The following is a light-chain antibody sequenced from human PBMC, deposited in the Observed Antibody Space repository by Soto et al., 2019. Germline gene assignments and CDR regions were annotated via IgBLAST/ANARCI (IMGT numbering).Light chain of an antibody. CDR2: GAS. Sequence: EIVMTQSPATLSVSPGERATLSCRASQSVSSNLAWYQQKPGQAPRLLIYGASTRATGIPARFSGSESGTEFTLTISRLQSEDFAVYYCQQYNNWPQTFGQGTKVEIK. CDR1: QSVSSN. V-gene: IGKV3-15*01. CDR3: QQYNNWPQT. J-gene: IGKJ1*01.